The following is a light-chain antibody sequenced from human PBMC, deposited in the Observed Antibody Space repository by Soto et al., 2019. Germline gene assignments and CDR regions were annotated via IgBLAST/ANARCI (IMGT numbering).Light chain of an antibody. J-gene: IGKJ1*01. CDR2: GAS. V-gene: IGKV3-20*01. Sequence: EIVLTQSPATLSLSPGERATLSCRASQSVSSNFLAWYQQTPGQAPGLLISGASSRATGIPARFSGSGSGTDFTLTISRVEPEDFAVYYCQQYGSTPRTCGRGTKVEIK. CDR3: QQYGSTPRT. CDR1: QSVSSNF.